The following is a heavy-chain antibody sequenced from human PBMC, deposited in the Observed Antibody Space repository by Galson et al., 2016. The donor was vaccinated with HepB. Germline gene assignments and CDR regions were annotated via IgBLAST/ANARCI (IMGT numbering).Heavy chain of an antibody. CDR1: GFSFTNHW. J-gene: IGHJ4*02. V-gene: IGHV3-7*01. CDR2: IRQDGNEK. CDR3: ARPPVDGGYSYGPFDH. D-gene: IGHD5-18*01. Sequence: SLRLSCAASGFSFTNHWMTWVRQAPGKGLEWVANIRQDGNEKYHAEFVKGRFTISRDNSKNTLSPQMNSLRGEDTAVYYCARPPVDGGYSYGPFDHWGQGILVTVS.